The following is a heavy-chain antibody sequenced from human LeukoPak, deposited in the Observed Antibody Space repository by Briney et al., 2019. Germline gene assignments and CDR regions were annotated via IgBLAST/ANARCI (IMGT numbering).Heavy chain of an antibody. J-gene: IGHJ4*02. V-gene: IGHV3-30*02. D-gene: IGHD3-3*01. CDR3: AKEGYDFWSGYSNYPYFDY. Sequence: GGSLRLPWAASGFTFSSYGMHWVRQAPGKGLEWVAFIRYDGSNKYYADSVKGRFTISRDNSKNTLYLQMNSLRAEDTAVYYCAKEGYDFWSGYSNYPYFDYWGQGTLVTVSS. CDR2: IRYDGSNK. CDR1: GFTFSSYG.